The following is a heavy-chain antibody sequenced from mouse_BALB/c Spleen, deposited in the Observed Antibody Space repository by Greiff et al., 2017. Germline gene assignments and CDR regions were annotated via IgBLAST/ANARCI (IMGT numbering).Heavy chain of an antibody. CDR1: GFTFSSYA. Sequence: EVKLVESGGGLVKPGGSLKLSCAASGFTFSSYAMSWVRQSPEKRLEWVAEISSGGSYTYYPDTVTGRFTISRDNAKNTLYLEMSSLRSEDTAMYYCAREDGNYVPFAYWGQGTLVTVSA. CDR2: ISSGGSYT. J-gene: IGHJ3*01. D-gene: IGHD2-1*01. V-gene: IGHV5-9-4*01. CDR3: AREDGNYVPFAY.